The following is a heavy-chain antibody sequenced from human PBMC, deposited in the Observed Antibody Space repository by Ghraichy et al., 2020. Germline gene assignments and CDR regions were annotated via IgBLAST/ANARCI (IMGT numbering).Heavy chain of an antibody. J-gene: IGHJ4*02. V-gene: IGHV3-7*01. CDR1: GFTFGSDW. CDR3: ARRPSSGSYGGGFDY. D-gene: IGHD1-26*01. CDR2: INQDGSEK. Sequence: GESLNISCAASGFTFGSDWMSWVRQAPGKGLEWVANINQDGSEKYYVDSVKGRFTISRDNAKNSLYLQMNSLRAEDTAVYYCARRPSSGSYGGGFDYWGQGTLVTVSS.